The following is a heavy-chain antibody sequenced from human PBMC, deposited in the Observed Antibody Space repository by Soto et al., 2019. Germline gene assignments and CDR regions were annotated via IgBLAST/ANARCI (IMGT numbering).Heavy chain of an antibody. Sequence: QVQLVQSGAEVKKPGSSVKVSCKASGDTFSGYSISWVRQAPGQGLEWMGGIIPLFGTTNYAQRFQDRVTCTADTSTSTAYMELSSPTSEDTAIYYCARDLGSGYEPGDYWGQGTLVIVSS. V-gene: IGHV1-69*14. CDR2: IIPLFGTT. CDR1: GDTFSGYS. CDR3: ARDLGSGYEPGDY. J-gene: IGHJ4*02. D-gene: IGHD5-12*01.